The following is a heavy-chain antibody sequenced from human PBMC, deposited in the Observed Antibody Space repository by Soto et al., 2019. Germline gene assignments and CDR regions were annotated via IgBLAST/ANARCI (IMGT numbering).Heavy chain of an antibody. CDR1: GFTFSSYS. J-gene: IGHJ2*01. D-gene: IGHD6-19*01. Sequence: EVQLVESGGGLVQPGGSLRLSCAASGFTFSSYSMNWVRQAPGKGLEWVSYISSSSSTIYYEDSVKGRFTISRDNAKNSLYLQMNSLRAEDTAVYYCARRYSSGWYRDWYFDLWGRGTLVTVSS. V-gene: IGHV3-48*01. CDR3: ARRYSSGWYRDWYFDL. CDR2: ISSSSSTI.